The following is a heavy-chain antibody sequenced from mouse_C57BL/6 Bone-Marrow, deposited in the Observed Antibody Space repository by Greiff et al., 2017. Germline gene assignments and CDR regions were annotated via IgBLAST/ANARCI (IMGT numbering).Heavy chain of an antibody. Sequence: EVHLQQSGPELVKPGASVKISCKASGYTFTDYYMNWVKQSHGKSLEWIGDINPNNGGTSYNQKFKGKATLTVDKSSSTAYMELRSLTSEDSAVYYCARGRLYYFDYWGQGTTLTVSS. D-gene: IGHD2-12*01. CDR3: ARGRLYYFDY. J-gene: IGHJ2*01. CDR1: GYTFTDYY. V-gene: IGHV1-26*01. CDR2: INPNNGGT.